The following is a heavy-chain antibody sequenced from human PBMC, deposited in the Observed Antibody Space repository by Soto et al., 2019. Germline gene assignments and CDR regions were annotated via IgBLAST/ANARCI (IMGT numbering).Heavy chain of an antibody. J-gene: IGHJ6*02. Sequence: VGSLRLSCEASGFTISGLWMHWARRAPGRGLVWVSRINSDGSSSAYADAVKGRFTISRDNAKNTLYLQMNSLRAEDTAVYYCAREVAPTALPPSSLMDLWGQGTTVTVSS. V-gene: IGHV3-74*01. D-gene: IGHD2-2*01. CDR1: GFTISGLW. CDR3: AREVAPTALPPSSLMDL. CDR2: INSDGSSS.